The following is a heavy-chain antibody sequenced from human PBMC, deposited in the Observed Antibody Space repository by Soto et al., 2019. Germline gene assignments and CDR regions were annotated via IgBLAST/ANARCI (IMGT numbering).Heavy chain of an antibody. CDR3: ARGRYGDY. Sequence: QVHLVQSGAEAKKPGASVKVSCKASGYTFTSYGITWVRQAPGQGLEWMGWISAHNGNTDYAQKAQGRVIVTRDTSTSTAYMELRSLISDDTAVYYCARGRYGDYWGQGALVTVSS. D-gene: IGHD1-1*01. V-gene: IGHV1-18*01. J-gene: IGHJ4*02. CDR2: ISAHNGNT. CDR1: GYTFTSYG.